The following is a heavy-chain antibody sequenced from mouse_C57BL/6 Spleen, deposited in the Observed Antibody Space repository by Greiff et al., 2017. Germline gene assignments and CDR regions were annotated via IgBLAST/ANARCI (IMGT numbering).Heavy chain of an antibody. J-gene: IGHJ4*01. Sequence: QVQLQQSGAELVRPGASVTLSCKASGYTFPDYEMHWVKQTPVHGLEWIGAIDPETGGTAYNQKFKGKAILTADKSSSTAYMELRSLTSEDSAVYYCTRAPYYYAMDYWCQGTSVTVSS. CDR3: TRAPYYYAMDY. CDR2: IDPETGGT. CDR1: GYTFPDYE. V-gene: IGHV1-15*01.